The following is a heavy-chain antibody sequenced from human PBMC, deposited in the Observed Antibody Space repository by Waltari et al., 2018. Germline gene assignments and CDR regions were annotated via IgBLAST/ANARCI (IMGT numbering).Heavy chain of an antibody. Sequence: EVQLMESGGDLVQPGGSLRLSCVVSGFTFYTFWMNWVRQAPGKGLVWVSRINNEGTYTTYADSVKGRFTISRDNAKNTLYLQMNSLRVEDTAVYYCGGGGLDGAAYWGQGTLVNVSS. V-gene: IGHV3-74*01. CDR1: GFTFYTFW. CDR3: GGGGLDGAAY. D-gene: IGHD3-16*01. CDR2: INNEGTYT. J-gene: IGHJ4*02.